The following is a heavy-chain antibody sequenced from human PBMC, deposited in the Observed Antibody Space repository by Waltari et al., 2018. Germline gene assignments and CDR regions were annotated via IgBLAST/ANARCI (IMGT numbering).Heavy chain of an antibody. D-gene: IGHD1-1*01. J-gene: IGHJ5*02. CDR2: INSNTGGT. V-gene: IGHV1-2*02. CDR3: VRNGRLEKRAANWFDP. CDR1: GFTFTGYY. Sequence: QVQLVQSGAEVKKPGASVKVSCKASGFTFTGYYLQWVRQAPGQGLEWMGRINSNTGGTSYAQKFQGRVTMTRDSTISPAYMELTGLTYEDTAVYYCVRNGRLEKRAANWFDPWGQGTLVTVAS.